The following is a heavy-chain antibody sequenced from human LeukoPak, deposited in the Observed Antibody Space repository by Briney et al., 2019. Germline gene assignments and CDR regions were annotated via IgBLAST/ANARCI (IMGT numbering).Heavy chain of an antibody. V-gene: IGHV3-23*01. CDR2: ISGSGGST. J-gene: IGHJ4*02. CDR1: GFTFSGYA. D-gene: IGHD5-18*01. CDR3: AKVRVDTAMVIDSGFDY. Sequence: GGSLRLSCAASGFTFSGYAMSWVRQAPGKGLEWVSAISGSGGSTYYADSVKGRFTISRDNSKNTLYLQMNSLRAEDTAVYYCAKVRVDTAMVIDSGFDYWGQGTLVTVSS.